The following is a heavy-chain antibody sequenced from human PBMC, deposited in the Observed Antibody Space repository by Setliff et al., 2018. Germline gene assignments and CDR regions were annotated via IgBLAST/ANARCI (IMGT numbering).Heavy chain of an antibody. V-gene: IGHV3-23*01. CDR2: ISGSAQTT. CDR1: GFTFDVSG. CDR3: AKRGPYCSGGTCHYYFDY. J-gene: IGHJ4*02. D-gene: IGHD2-15*01. Sequence: PGGSLRLSCGTSGFTFDVSGMSWVRQAPGKGLEWVSMISGSAQTTYYADSVKGRFTISRDNSKNTVYLEMNSLRAEDTAVYYCAKRGPYCSGGTCHYYFDYWGQGTLVTVSS.